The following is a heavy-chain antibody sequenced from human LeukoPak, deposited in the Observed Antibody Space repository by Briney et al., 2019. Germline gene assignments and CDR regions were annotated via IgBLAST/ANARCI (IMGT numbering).Heavy chain of an antibody. Sequence: GGSLRLSCAASGFTFSTYSMNWVRQAPGKGLEWVASISSTSTSIYYADSVQGRFTISRDNTKNSLFLQMKSLRAEDTAVYYCAKDSAFYYIDVWGKGTTVIISS. D-gene: IGHD3-10*01. CDR3: AKDSAFYYIDV. CDR2: ISSTSTSI. CDR1: GFTFSTYS. V-gene: IGHV3-21*01. J-gene: IGHJ6*03.